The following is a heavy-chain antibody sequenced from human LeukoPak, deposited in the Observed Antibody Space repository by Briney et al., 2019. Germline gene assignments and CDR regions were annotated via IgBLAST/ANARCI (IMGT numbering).Heavy chain of an antibody. CDR3: ASGLELDY. CDR1: GFTFSSYW. J-gene: IGHJ4*02. V-gene: IGHV3-7*03. CDR2: IKQDGSEK. Sequence: HPGGSLRLFCAAPGFTFSSYWMRWVRQAPGKGLEWVANIKQDGSEKNYVDSVKGRFTISRDNAKNSLYLQMNSLRAEDTAVYYCASGLELDYWGQGTLVTVSS.